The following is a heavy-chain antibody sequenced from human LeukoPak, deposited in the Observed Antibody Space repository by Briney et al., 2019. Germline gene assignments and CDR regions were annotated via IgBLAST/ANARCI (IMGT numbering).Heavy chain of an antibody. CDR2: INHSGST. Sequence: SETLSLTCAVYGGSFSGYYWSWIRQPPGKGLEWIGEINHSGSTNYNPSLKSRVTISVDTSKNQFSLKLSSVTAVDTAVYYCARLTYSSGLDYWGQGTLVTVSS. V-gene: IGHV4-34*01. CDR3: ARLTYSSGLDY. J-gene: IGHJ4*02. CDR1: GGSFSGYY. D-gene: IGHD6-19*01.